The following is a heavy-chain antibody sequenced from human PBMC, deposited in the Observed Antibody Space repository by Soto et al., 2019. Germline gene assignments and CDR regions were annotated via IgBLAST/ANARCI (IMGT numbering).Heavy chain of an antibody. Sequence: ASVKVSCKASGYTFTSYYMHWVRQAPGQGLEWMGIINPSGGSTSYAQKFQGRVTMTRDTSTSTVYMELSSLRSEDTAVYYCARAVNYGDYIGPFDYWGQGTLVTVSS. CDR3: ARAVNYGDYIGPFDY. D-gene: IGHD4-17*01. CDR1: GYTFTSYY. CDR2: INPSGGST. V-gene: IGHV1-46*01. J-gene: IGHJ4*02.